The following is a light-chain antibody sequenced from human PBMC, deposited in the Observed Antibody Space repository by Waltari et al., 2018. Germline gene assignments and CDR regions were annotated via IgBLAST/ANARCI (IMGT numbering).Light chain of an antibody. V-gene: IGLV2-11*01. CDR1: SHDVCGYNY. Sequence: QSALTQPRSVSGSPGPSVTLSCPGTSHDVCGYNYVSWYQHLPGKAPKLIIYDVTKWPSGVPDRFSGSKSGNTASLTISGLLGEDEADYYCCSYGGSSWVFGGGTKLTVL. CDR3: CSYGGSSWV. CDR2: DVT. J-gene: IGLJ3*02.